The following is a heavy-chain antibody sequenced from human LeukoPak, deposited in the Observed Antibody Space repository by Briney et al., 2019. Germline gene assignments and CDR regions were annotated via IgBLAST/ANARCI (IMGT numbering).Heavy chain of an antibody. V-gene: IGHV3-66*04. J-gene: IGHJ5*02. CDR1: GFTVSSNY. CDR2: IYSGGST. Sequence: GGSLRLSCAASGFTVSSNYMSWVRQAPGKGLEWVSVIYSGGSTYYADSVKGRFTISRDNSKNTLYLQMNSLRAEDTAVYYCARHRPLYCSSTSCYSAWGQGTLVTVSS. CDR3: ARHRPLYCSSTSCYSA. D-gene: IGHD2-2*01.